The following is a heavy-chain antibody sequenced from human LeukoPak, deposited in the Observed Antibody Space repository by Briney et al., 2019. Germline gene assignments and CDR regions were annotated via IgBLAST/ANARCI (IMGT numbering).Heavy chain of an antibody. CDR2: IYSGGNT. CDR3: ARDQRGDGINYFDY. J-gene: IGHJ4*02. CDR1: GFTVSSNY. Sequence: GGSLRLSCAASGFTVSSNYMSWVRQAPGKGLEWASVIYSGGNTYYADSVKGRFTISRDNSKNTLYLRMNGLRAEDTAVYYCARDQRGDGINYFDYWGQGTLVTVSS. V-gene: IGHV3-53*01. D-gene: IGHD1-14*01.